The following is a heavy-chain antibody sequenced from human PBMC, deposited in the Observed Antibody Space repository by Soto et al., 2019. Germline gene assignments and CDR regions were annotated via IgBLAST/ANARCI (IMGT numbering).Heavy chain of an antibody. V-gene: IGHV1-24*01. CDR1: GYTLTELS. J-gene: IGHJ5*02. Sequence: ASVKVSCKVSGYTLTELSMHWVRQAPGKGLEWMGGFDPEDGETIYAQKFQGRVTMTEDTSTDTAYMEPSSLRSEDTAVYYCASSVLRFLEPLPCGQGTLVTVSS. CDR2: FDPEDGET. CDR3: ASSVLRFLEPLP. D-gene: IGHD3-3*01.